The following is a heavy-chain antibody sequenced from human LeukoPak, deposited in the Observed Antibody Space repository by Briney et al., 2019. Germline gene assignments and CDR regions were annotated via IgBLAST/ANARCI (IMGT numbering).Heavy chain of an antibody. V-gene: IGHV3-13*04. CDR1: GFTFSSYD. J-gene: IGHJ5*02. Sequence: PGGSVRLSCAASGFTFSSYDMHWVRQATGKGLEWVSAIGTAGDTYYPGSVKGRFTISRENAKNSLYLQMNSLRAGDTAVYYCARGGIPMVRGACNWFDPWGQGTLVTVSS. D-gene: IGHD3-10*01. CDR2: IGTAGDT. CDR3: ARGGIPMVRGACNWFDP.